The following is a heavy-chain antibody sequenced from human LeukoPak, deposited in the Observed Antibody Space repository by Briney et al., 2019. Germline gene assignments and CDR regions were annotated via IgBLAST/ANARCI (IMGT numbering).Heavy chain of an antibody. Sequence: GGSLRLSCAASGFTFSSYEMNWVRQAPGKGLEWVSYISSSGSTIYYADSVKGRFTISRDNAKKSLYLQMNSLRAEDTAVYYCARAAAGSFDYWGQGTLVTVSS. CDR2: ISSSGSTI. J-gene: IGHJ4*02. V-gene: IGHV3-48*03. CDR3: ARAAAGSFDY. D-gene: IGHD6-13*01. CDR1: GFTFSSYE.